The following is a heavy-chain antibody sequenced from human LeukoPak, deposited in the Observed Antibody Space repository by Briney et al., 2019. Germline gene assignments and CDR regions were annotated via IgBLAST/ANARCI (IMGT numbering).Heavy chain of an antibody. J-gene: IGHJ4*02. CDR2: ISDTGYNQ. V-gene: IGHV3-30-3*01. Sequence: GGSLRLSCAASGFTFTNYAIHWVRQAPGQGLEWITVISDTGYNQDYADAVKGRFTFSRDNAKNSVFLEMNSLRAEDTGVYYCAAGKPTPGHYWGQGTLVTVSS. CDR3: AAGKPTPGHY. CDR1: GFTFTNYA.